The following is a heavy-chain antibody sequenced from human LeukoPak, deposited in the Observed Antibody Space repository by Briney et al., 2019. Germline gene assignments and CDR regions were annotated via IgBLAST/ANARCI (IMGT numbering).Heavy chain of an antibody. CDR2: INAGNGNT. Sequence: ASVKVSCKASGYTFTSYAMHWVRQAPGQRLEWMGWINAGNGNTKYSQKFQGRVTITRDTSASTAYMELSSLRSEDTAVYYCARGSDVKQLSGPFEPWGQGTLVTVSS. CDR1: GYTFTSYA. J-gene: IGHJ5*02. D-gene: IGHD5-12*01. V-gene: IGHV1-3*01. CDR3: ARGSDVKQLSGPFEP.